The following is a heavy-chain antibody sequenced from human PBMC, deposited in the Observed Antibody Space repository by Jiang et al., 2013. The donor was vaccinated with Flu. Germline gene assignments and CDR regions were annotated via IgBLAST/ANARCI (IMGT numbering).Heavy chain of an antibody. Sequence: EYGSGLVKPSETLSLTCTVSGGSISSSGYYWVWIRQPPGKGLEWIGSIYYSGYTYYNPSLKSRITISVDTSKNQFSLKLSSVTAADTAVYFCARRVGATGTLAFDIWGQGTMVTVSS. J-gene: IGHJ3*02. V-gene: IGHV4-39*01. CDR1: GGSISSSGYY. D-gene: IGHD1-26*01. CDR2: IYYSGYT. CDR3: ARRVGATGTLAFDI.